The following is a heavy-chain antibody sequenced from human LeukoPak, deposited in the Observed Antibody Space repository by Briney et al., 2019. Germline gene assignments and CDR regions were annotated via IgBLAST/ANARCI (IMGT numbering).Heavy chain of an antibody. Sequence: SVKVSCKASGGTFSSYAISWVRQAPGQGLEWMGRIIPIFGTANYAQKFQGRVTITTDESTSTAYMELSSLRSEDTAVYYYARESTFRYYYYMDVWGKGTTVTVSS. V-gene: IGHV1-69*05. CDR1: GGTFSSYA. CDR2: IIPIFGTA. J-gene: IGHJ6*03. D-gene: IGHD3-16*01. CDR3: ARESTFRYYYYMDV.